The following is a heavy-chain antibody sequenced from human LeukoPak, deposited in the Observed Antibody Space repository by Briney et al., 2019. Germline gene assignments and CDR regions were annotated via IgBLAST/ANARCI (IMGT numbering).Heavy chain of an antibody. CDR1: GYSFTSYW. CDR2: IYPGDSDT. CDR3: ARHHGGSYRYYYYYGMDV. Sequence: GESLKISCKGSGYSFTSYWIGWVRQMPGKGLEWMGIIYPGDSDTRYSPSFQGQVTISADKSISTAYLQWSSLKASDTAMYYCARHHGGSYRYYYYYGMDVWGQGTTVTVSS. D-gene: IGHD1-26*01. V-gene: IGHV5-51*01. J-gene: IGHJ6*02.